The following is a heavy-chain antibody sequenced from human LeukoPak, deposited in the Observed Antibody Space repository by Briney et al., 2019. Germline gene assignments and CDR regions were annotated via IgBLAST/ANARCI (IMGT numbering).Heavy chain of an antibody. D-gene: IGHD6-6*01. Sequence: SQTLSLTCTVSGGSISRGSYFWNWIRQPAGKGLEWIGRFYTSATPKHNPSLKSRVTISVDTSRNQFSLKLSSVTAADTAVYYCARHVVAARPWWFDPWGQGTLVTVSS. CDR1: GGSISRGSYF. CDR2: FYTSATP. J-gene: IGHJ5*02. V-gene: IGHV4-61*02. CDR3: ARHVVAARPWWFDP.